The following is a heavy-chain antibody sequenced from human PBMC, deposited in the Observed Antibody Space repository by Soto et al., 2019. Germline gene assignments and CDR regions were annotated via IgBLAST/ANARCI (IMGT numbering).Heavy chain of an antibody. Sequence: EVQLVESGGGLVQPGGSLRLSCAASGFTFSSYWMSWVRQAPGKGLEWVANIKQDGREKYYVDSVKGRFTISRDNHKKSMYLQMNSVRAEDTAVYYCPRDEYYSGQHDYWRQGTLVTVSS. V-gene: IGHV3-7*04. CDR3: PRDEYYSGQHDY. D-gene: IGHD4-4*01. CDR2: IKQDGREK. CDR1: GFTFSSYW. J-gene: IGHJ4*02.